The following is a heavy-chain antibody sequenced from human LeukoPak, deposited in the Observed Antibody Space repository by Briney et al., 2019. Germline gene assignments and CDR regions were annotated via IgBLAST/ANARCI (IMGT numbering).Heavy chain of an antibody. D-gene: IGHD3-22*01. CDR1: GVSLSNYG. CDR2: ISGSGGST. CDR3: AKRGVVIRVILVGFHKEAYYFDS. J-gene: IGHJ4*02. V-gene: IGHV3-23*01. Sequence: GGSLRLSCAVSGVSLSNYGMSWVRQAPGKGLQWVAGISGSGGSTNYADSVKGRFTISRDNPKNTLYLQMNRLRAEDTAVYFCAKRGVVIRVILVGFHKEAYYFDSWGQGALVTVSS.